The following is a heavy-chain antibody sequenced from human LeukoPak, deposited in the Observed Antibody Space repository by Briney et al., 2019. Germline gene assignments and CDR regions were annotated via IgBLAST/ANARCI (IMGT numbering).Heavy chain of an antibody. CDR3: ARDRYYYDSSGYFFDY. CDR1: GYTFTGYY. Sequence: SVKVSCKASGYTFTGYYMHWVRQAPGQGLEWMGRINPNSGGTNYAQKFQGRVTMTRDTSISTAYMELSRLRSDDTAVYYCARDRYYYDSSGYFFDYWGQGTLVTVSS. J-gene: IGHJ4*02. CDR2: INPNSGGT. V-gene: IGHV1-2*06. D-gene: IGHD3-22*01.